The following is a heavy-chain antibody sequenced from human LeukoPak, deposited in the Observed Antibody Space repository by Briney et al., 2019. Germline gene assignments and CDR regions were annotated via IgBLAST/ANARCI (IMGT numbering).Heavy chain of an antibody. CDR2: IYPGDSDT. CDR3: ARGGNKFYYYYGMDV. J-gene: IGHJ6*02. D-gene: IGHD1-26*01. Sequence: GESLKISCKGSGYSFTSYWIGWVRQMPGKGLEWTGIIYPGDSDTRYSPSFQGQVTISADKSISTAYLQWSSLKASDTAMYYCARGGNKFYYYYGMDVWGQGTTVTVSS. V-gene: IGHV5-51*01. CDR1: GYSFTSYW.